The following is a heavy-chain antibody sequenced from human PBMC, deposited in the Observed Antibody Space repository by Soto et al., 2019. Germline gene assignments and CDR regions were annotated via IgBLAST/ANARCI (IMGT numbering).Heavy chain of an antibody. V-gene: IGHV3-72*01. CDR3: TRVGGSRPPYYAMDV. J-gene: IGHJ6*02. CDR1: GFSFSDHY. CDR2: SRNKVNSYTT. Sequence: GGSLRLSCAASGFSFSDHYMEWVRQAPGKGLEWVGRSRNKVNSYTTEYAAAVRGRFTISRDDSKNSLYLQMNSLQTEDTAVYYCTRVGGSRPPYYAMDVWGQGTTVTVSS. D-gene: IGHD5-12*01.